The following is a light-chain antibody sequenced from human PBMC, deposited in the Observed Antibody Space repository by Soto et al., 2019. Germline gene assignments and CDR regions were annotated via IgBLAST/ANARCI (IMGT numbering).Light chain of an antibody. J-gene: IGLJ2*01. CDR2: DVT. CDR1: NSDVGGYDY. CDR3: SSYTTTGTLVL. V-gene: IGLV2-14*01. Sequence: QSALTQPASVSGSPGQSITISCTGTNSDVGGYDYVSWYQQHPGKAPKLMIYDVTNRPSGVSNRFSGSKSGNTASLTISGLQAEDEGDYYCSSYTTTGTLVLFGGGTKLTVL.